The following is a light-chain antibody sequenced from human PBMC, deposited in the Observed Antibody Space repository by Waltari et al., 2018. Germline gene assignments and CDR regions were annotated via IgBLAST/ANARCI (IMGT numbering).Light chain of an antibody. V-gene: IGLV9-49*01. J-gene: IGLJ1*01. CDR3: GADHATGCNLVYV. CDR2: GGTGVMVG. CDR1: SGYSNYK. Sequence: QPVLTQAPSASASLGASVTLTCTLSSGYSNYKVDWYPQRPGKGPRFGMRGGTGVMVGAKGEGLPDRGSVLASGVNRYLTSTNIQEEDESDYYCGADHATGCNLVYVCGTGTKFTVL.